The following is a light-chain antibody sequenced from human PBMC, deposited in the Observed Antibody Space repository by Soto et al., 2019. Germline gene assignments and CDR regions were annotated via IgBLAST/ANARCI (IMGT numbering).Light chain of an antibody. CDR2: AAS. V-gene: IGKV1-39*01. Sequence: DIQMTQSPSSLSASVGDRVTITCRASQSISSYLNWYQQKPGKAPKLLIYAASSLPSGVPSRFSGSGSGTDFTLTISSLQPEDFVAYYCQQSYSTPPTFGQGTKLEIK. J-gene: IGKJ2*01. CDR1: QSISSY. CDR3: QQSYSTPPT.